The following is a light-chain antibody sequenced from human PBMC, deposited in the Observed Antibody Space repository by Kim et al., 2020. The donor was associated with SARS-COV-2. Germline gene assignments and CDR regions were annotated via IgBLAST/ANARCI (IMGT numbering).Light chain of an antibody. Sequence: DIQIPPSPSSLSASVGDRVTITCQASQDISNYLNWYQQKPGKAPKLLIYDASNLETGVPSRFSGSGSGTDFTFTISSLQPEDIATYYCQQYDNLPYTFGQGTKLEI. J-gene: IGKJ2*01. CDR2: DAS. V-gene: IGKV1-33*01. CDR3: QQYDNLPYT. CDR1: QDISNY.